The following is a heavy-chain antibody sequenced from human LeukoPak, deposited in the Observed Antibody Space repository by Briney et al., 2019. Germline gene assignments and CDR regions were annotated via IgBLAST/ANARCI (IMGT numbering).Heavy chain of an antibody. J-gene: IGHJ4*02. CDR2: ISAYNGNT. CDR3: ARDTEWDLNPDYFDY. CDR1: GYTFRNYG. Sequence: ASVKVSCKPSGYTFRNYGIIWVRQAPGQRLEWMGWISAYNGNTKYAQKLQGRVTMTTDTSTNTAYMELRSLRSDDTAVYYCARDTEWDLNPDYFDYWGQGTLVTVSS. V-gene: IGHV1-18*01. D-gene: IGHD1-26*01.